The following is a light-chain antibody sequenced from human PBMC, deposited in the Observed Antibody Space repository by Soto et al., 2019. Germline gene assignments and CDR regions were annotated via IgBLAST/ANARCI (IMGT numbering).Light chain of an antibody. J-gene: IGKJ5*01. V-gene: IGKV1-33*01. CDR2: DAS. CDR3: QSAYLLPT. CDR1: QNINNY. Sequence: NQMNKSASALSAYEGDRVTITCQASQNINNYLNWYQQKPGRAPKLLIYDASNLEAGVPSRFRGSGSGTDFTFTISRLQPEDIGTYYSQSAYLLPTFCHRRRLEVK.